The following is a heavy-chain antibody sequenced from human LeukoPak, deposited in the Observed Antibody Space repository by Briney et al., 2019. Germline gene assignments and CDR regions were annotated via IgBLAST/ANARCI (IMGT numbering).Heavy chain of an antibody. Sequence: PSETLSLTCAVYGGSFSGYYWSWIRQPPGKRLEWIGEINHSGSTNYNPSLKSRVTISVDTSKNQFSLKLSSVTAADTAVYYCARGRTIWYSYGYFLDYWGQGTLVTVSS. CDR2: INHSGST. CDR1: GGSFSGYY. J-gene: IGHJ4*02. D-gene: IGHD5-18*01. CDR3: ARGRTIWYSYGYFLDY. V-gene: IGHV4-34*01.